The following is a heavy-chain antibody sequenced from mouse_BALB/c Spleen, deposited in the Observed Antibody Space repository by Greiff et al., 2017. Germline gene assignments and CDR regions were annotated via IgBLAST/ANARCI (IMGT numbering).Heavy chain of an antibody. Sequence: DVQLVESGGGLVKPGGSLKLSCAASGFTFSSYAMSWVRQSPEKRLEWVAEISSGGSYTYYPDTVTGRFTISRDNAKNTLYLEMSSLRSEDTAMYYCARDLYRYGFDYWGQGTTLTVSS. CDR3: ARDLYRYGFDY. CDR2: ISSGGSYT. V-gene: IGHV5-9-4*01. J-gene: IGHJ2*01. CDR1: GFTFSSYA. D-gene: IGHD2-14*01.